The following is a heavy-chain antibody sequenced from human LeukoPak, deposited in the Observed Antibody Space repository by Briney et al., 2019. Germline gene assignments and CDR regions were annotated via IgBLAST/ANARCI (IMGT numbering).Heavy chain of an antibody. J-gene: IGHJ4*02. CDR1: GFTFSTYG. V-gene: IGHV3-30*18. CDR3: AKPSYSGSGNFPFDY. Sequence: PGGSLRLSCAASGFTFSTYGIHWVRQAPGKGLEWVAVISSDGSKQYYADSVKGRFTISRDNSKNTLYLQMNSLRAEDAAVYYCAKPSYSGSGNFPFDYWGQGTQVTVSS. D-gene: IGHD3-10*01. CDR2: ISSDGSKQ.